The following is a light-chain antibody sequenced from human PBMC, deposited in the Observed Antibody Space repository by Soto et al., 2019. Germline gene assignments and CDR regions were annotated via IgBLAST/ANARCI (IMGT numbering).Light chain of an antibody. CDR2: DAS. J-gene: IGKJ2*01. Sequence: EVVLTQSPATLSLSPGERATFSCRASQSVSNSLAWYQQKPGQAPRLLIYDASTRATGVPARFSGSGSGTDFALTISSLEPEDFAFYFCQGRANLYTFGPGTNLEIK. V-gene: IGKV3-11*01. CDR3: QGRANLYT. CDR1: QSVSNS.